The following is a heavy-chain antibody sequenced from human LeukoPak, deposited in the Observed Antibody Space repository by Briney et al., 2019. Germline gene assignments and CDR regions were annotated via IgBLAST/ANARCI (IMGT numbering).Heavy chain of an antibody. CDR1: GGSISSSSYY. CDR3: ARHGNYGDYVIYFDY. D-gene: IGHD4-17*01. J-gene: IGHJ4*02. CDR2: IYYSGST. V-gene: IGHV4-39*01. Sequence: SETLSLTCTVSGGSISSSSYYWGWIRQPPGKGLEWIGGIYYSGSTYYNPSLKSRVTISVDTSKNQFSLKLSSVTAADTAVYYCARHGNYGDYVIYFDYWGQGTLVTVSS.